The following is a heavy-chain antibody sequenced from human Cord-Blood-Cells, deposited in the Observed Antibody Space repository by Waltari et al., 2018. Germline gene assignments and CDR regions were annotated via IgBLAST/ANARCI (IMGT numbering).Heavy chain of an antibody. D-gene: IGHD6-13*01. CDR1: GFTFSSYA. V-gene: IGHV3-23*01. CDR3: AKYHRSSWYFDY. CDR2: ISGSGGST. J-gene: IGHJ4*02. Sequence: EVQLLESGGGLVQPGGSLRLSCAASGFTFSSYAMSWVRQAPGKGLEWVSAISGSGGSTYYADSVKGRFTISRDNSKNTLYLQMNGLRAEDTAVYYCAKYHRSSWYFDYWGQGTLVTVSS.